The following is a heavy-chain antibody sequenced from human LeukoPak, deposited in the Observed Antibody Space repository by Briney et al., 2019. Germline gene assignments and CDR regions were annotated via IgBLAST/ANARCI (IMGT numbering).Heavy chain of an antibody. D-gene: IGHD6-13*01. V-gene: IGHV4-39*07. J-gene: IGHJ4*02. CDR3: ARLFGDSSSWSDY. CDR1: GGSISSSSYY. Sequence: SGTLSLTCTVSGGSISSSSYYWGWIRQPPGKGLEWIGSIYYSGSTYYNPSLKSRVTISVDTSKNQFSLKLSSVTAADTAVYYCARLFGDSSSWSDYWGQGTLVTVSS. CDR2: IYYSGST.